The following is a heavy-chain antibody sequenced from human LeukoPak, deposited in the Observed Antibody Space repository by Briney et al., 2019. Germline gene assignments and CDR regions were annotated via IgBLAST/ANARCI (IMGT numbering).Heavy chain of an antibody. CDR3: ARDPIGGSGWYPYFDH. Sequence: GGSLRLSCAASRFTFSTYWMHWVRQAPGKGLVWVSRINSDGSSTSYADSVKGRFTISRDNAKNTLYLQMNSLRAEDTAVYYCARDPIGGSGWYPYFDHWGQGTLVTVSS. V-gene: IGHV3-74*01. J-gene: IGHJ4*02. CDR2: INSDGSST. CDR1: RFTFSTYW. D-gene: IGHD6-19*01.